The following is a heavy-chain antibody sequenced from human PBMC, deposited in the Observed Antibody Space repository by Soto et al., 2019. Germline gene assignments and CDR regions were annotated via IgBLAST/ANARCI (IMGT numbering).Heavy chain of an antibody. CDR2: ISWNSGSI. V-gene: IGHV3-9*01. D-gene: IGHD5-18*01. Sequence: EVQLVESGGGLVQPGRSLRLSCAASGFTFDDYAMHWVRQAPGKGLEWVSGISWNSGSIGYADSVKGRFTISRDNAKNPLYLQMNSLRAEDTALYYCAKNMEDTASWADYYYYGMDVWGQGTTVTVSS. CDR1: GFTFDDYA. CDR3: AKNMEDTASWADYYYYGMDV. J-gene: IGHJ6*02.